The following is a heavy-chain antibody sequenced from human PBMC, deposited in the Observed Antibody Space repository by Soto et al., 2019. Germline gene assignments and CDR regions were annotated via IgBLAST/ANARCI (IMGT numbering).Heavy chain of an antibody. D-gene: IGHD6-19*01. J-gene: IGHJ6*02. CDR3: AKDRLGLVQDYYYYYGMDV. CDR2: ISYDGSNK. CDR1: GFTFSSYG. V-gene: IGHV3-30*18. Sequence: GGSLRLSCAASGFTFSSYGMHWVRQAPGKGLEWVAVISYDGSNKYYADSVKGRFTISRDNSKNTLYLQMNSLRAEDTAVYYCAKDRLGLVQDYYYYYGMDVWGQGXTVTVSS.